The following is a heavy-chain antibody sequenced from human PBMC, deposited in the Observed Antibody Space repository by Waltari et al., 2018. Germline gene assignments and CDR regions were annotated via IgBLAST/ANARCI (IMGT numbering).Heavy chain of an antibody. V-gene: IGHV4-39*02. CDR3: ASRPEFTSGSAIDF. CDR1: GGSIGSNNYY. D-gene: IGHD6-19*01. J-gene: IGHJ4*02. CDR2: MYYTGGP. Sequence: QLQLQESGPGLVKPSETLSLTCTVSGGSIGSNNYYWVWVRQPPGKGLQWIGTMYYTGGPYYNPSLKSRVTISVDTSKNRFSLKLTSVTAADTAVYFCASRPEFTSGSAIDFWGQGTLVTVSS.